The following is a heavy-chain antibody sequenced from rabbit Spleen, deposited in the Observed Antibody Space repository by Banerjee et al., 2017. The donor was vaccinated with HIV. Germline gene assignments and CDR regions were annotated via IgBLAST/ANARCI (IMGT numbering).Heavy chain of an antibody. CDR1: GFSFRNGYV. D-gene: IGHD8-1*01. Sequence: QEQLEESGGDLVKPGGSLTLTCTASGFSFRNGYVMCWVRQAPGKGLEWIGCINSSSGSTVYATWAKGRFSIYRASWTTVTLQMTSLTAADTAIYFCARDSGSSFSSYGMDLWGQGTLVTVS. J-gene: IGHJ6*01. CDR3: ARDSGSSFSSYGMDL. CDR2: INSSSGST. V-gene: IGHV1S45*01.